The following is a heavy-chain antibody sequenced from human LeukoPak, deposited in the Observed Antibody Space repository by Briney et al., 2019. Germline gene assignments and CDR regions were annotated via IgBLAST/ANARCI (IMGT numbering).Heavy chain of an antibody. Sequence: SETLSLTCTVSGYSISSGYYWGWIRQPPGKGLEWIGSLYHSGSTYYNPSLKSRVTISVDTSKNHFSLKLSSVTAADPAVYYCARVIMRAYYDSSGYSYYFDYWGQGTLVTVSS. D-gene: IGHD3-22*01. CDR1: GYSISSGYY. V-gene: IGHV4-38-2*02. J-gene: IGHJ4*02. CDR2: LYHSGST. CDR3: ARVIMRAYYDSSGYSYYFDY.